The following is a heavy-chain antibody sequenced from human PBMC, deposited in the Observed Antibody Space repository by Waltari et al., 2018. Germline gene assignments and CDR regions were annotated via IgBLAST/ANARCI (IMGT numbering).Heavy chain of an antibody. CDR3: ARSPRYGDYEYYFDY. J-gene: IGHJ4*01. CDR1: GGSNSSYY. CDR2: IYYIEST. V-gene: IGHV4-59*01. D-gene: IGHD4-17*01. Sequence: QVQLQESGPGLVKPSETLSLTCTVSGGSNSSYYWSWIRQPPAKGLWWLGYIYYIESTNYNPSHKSRVTISVDTSNNQCSLKLSSVTAADTAVYYCARSPRYGDYEYYFDYCCQGTLVTVSS.